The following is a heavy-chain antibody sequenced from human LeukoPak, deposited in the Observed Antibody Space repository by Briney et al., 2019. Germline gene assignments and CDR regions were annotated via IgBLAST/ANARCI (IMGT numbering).Heavy chain of an antibody. CDR2: IFGSGYNT. CDR1: GFRFSIYT. J-gene: IGHJ5*02. V-gene: IGHV3-23*01. CDR3: ARVHSIAATWFDP. D-gene: IGHD6-6*01. Sequence: GGSLRLSCAASGFRFSIYTMSWVRQAPGKGLEWVAGIFGSGYNTYYADSVKGRFTISRDNSKNTLYLQMNSLRAEDTAVYYCARVHSIAATWFDPWGQGTLVTVSS.